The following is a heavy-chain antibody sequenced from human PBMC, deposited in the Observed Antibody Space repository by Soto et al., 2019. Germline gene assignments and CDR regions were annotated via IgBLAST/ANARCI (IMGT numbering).Heavy chain of an antibody. CDR3: ARRYGGNLDY. CDR1: GGSISSYY. Sequence: QVQLQESGPGLVKPSETLSLTCTVSGGSISSYYWSWIRQPPGKGLEWIGYIYYSGGTNYNPSLRSRVTISVDSSKNHSSLKLSSVPAADAAGYYCARRYGGNLDYWGQGTLVTVSS. CDR2: IYYSGGT. D-gene: IGHD1-26*01. J-gene: IGHJ4*02. V-gene: IGHV4-59*08.